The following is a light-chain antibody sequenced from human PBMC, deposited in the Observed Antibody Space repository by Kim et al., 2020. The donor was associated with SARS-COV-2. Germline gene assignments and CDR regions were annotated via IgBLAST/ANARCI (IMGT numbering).Light chain of an antibody. Sequence: SSELTQDPVVSVALGHTVRITCQGDSLRSYYATWYQQKPRQAPLLVIYGRNNRPSGIPDRFSGSASGDTASLTISGTQAEDEADFYCQSRDSGGKVVFGGGTKLTVL. J-gene: IGLJ2*01. V-gene: IGLV3-19*01. CDR1: SLRSYY. CDR3: QSRDSGGKVV. CDR2: GRN.